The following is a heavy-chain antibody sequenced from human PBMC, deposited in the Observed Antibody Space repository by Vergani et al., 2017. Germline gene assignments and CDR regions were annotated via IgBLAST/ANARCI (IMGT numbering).Heavy chain of an antibody. CDR2: ISNSGNTI. D-gene: IGHD2-15*01. CDR3: ARDSFLYLVVEDVNY. Sequence: QVQLVESGGGLVKPGGSLRLSCAASGFTFSDHYMSWVRQAPGKGLEWVSYISNSGNTIEYADSVKGRFSISRDNAKNSLYLQMNNLRAEDTAVYYCARDSFLYLVVEDVNYWGQGTLVTVSS. CDR1: GFTFSDHY. V-gene: IGHV3-11*04. J-gene: IGHJ4*02.